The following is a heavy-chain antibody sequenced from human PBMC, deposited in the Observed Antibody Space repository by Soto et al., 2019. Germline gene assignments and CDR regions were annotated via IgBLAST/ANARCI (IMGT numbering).Heavy chain of an antibody. D-gene: IGHD2-2*01. CDR1: GDSVSSSSC. J-gene: IGHJ6*02. CDR2: IYHSVTF. CDR3: VRSVPAATWQYSGMDV. Sequence: QVRLQESGPGLVEPSGTLSLTCAVSGDSVSSSSCWSWVRQAPGKGLEWIGEIYHSVTFNYNPSLASRVSVSVDKSRNQLALNLKSVTAADTAVYYCVRSVPAATWQYSGMDVWGQGTTVTVSS. V-gene: IGHV4-4*02.